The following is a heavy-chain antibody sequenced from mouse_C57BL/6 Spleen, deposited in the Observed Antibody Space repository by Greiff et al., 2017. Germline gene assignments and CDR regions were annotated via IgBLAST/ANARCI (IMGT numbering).Heavy chain of an antibody. V-gene: IGHV1-82*01. CDR3: ARHGWFDYFDY. D-gene: IGHD2-3*01. Sequence: LVESGPELVKPGASVKISCKASGYAFSSSWMNWVKQRPGKGLEWIGRIYPGDGDTNYNGKFKGKATLTADKSSSTAYMQLSSLTSEDSAVYFCARHGWFDYFDYWGQGTTLTVSS. J-gene: IGHJ2*01. CDR1: GYAFSSSW. CDR2: IYPGDGDT.